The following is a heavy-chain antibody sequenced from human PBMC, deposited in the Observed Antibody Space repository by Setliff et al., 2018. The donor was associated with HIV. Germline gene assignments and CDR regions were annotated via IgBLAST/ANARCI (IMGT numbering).Heavy chain of an antibody. CDR2: ISIGSGAAI. J-gene: IGHJ6*02. V-gene: IGHV3-48*03. CDR1: GFTFRNYN. D-gene: IGHD3-10*01. Sequence: GGSLRLSCAASGFTFRNYNFNWVRQAPGRGLEWVSLISIGSGAAIYYAESVQGRFTVSRDNSKNSLYLQMNSLRVEDTAVYYCARDYLYYNMYNGSPVYGMDVWGQGTTVTVSS. CDR3: ARDYLYYNMYNGSPVYGMDV.